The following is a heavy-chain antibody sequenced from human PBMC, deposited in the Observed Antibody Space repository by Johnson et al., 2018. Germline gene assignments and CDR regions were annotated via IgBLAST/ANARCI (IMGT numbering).Heavy chain of an antibody. CDR3: AKSFRITPYGFDI. CDR2: ISYDGGNK. J-gene: IGHJ3*02. V-gene: IGHV3-30*18. Sequence: QVQLVESGGGVVQPGRSLRLSCAASGFTFSSYGMHWVRQAPGKGLEWVAVISYDGGNKYYADSVKGRFTISRDNSNNTLYLQIKSLRAGDTAVYFCAKSFRITPYGFDIWGQGTMVTVSS. CDR1: GFTFSSYG. D-gene: IGHD1-14*01.